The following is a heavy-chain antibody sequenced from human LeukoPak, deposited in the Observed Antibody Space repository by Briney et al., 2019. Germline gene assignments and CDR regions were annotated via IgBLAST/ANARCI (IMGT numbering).Heavy chain of an antibody. J-gene: IGHJ5*02. CDR1: GGSISSYY. V-gene: IGHV4-4*09. CDR3: ARGDIVVVPAATGGGKTGWFDP. Sequence: PSETLSLTCTVSGGSISSYYWSWIRQPPGKGLEWIGYIHTSGSTNYNPSLKSRVTISVDTSKNQFSLKLSSVTAADTAVYYCARGDIVVVPAATGGGKTGWFDPWGQGTLVTVSS. D-gene: IGHD2-2*01. CDR2: IHTSGST.